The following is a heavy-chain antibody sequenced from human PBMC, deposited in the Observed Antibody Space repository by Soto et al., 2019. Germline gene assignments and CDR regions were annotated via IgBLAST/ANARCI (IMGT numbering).Heavy chain of an antibody. CDR3: AKDKYTDSVRKVWFFDY. CDR1: GFAFSKYA. J-gene: IGHJ2*01. D-gene: IGHD2-15*01. V-gene: IGHV3-23*01. CDR2: ISANGAIT. Sequence: EVQLLESGGGLVKPGGSLRLSCAASGFAFSKYAMSWVRLAPGKGLEWVSSISANGAITDYADSVKGRFTISRDNFQNILSLRMDSLTGDDTALYFCAKDKYTDSVRKVWFFDYWGRGTLVTVSS.